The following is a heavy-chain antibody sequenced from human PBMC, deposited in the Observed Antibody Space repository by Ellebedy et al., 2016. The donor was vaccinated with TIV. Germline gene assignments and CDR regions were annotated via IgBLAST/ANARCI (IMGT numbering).Heavy chain of an antibody. CDR3: ARFSGSYGGFDF. V-gene: IGHV5-10-1*01. CDR2: IDPSDSYT. J-gene: IGHJ4*02. CDR1: GYSFSTYW. D-gene: IGHD1-26*01. Sequence: GESLKISCESSGYSFSTYWITWVRQMPGKGLESMGRIDPSDSYTKYSPSFQGHVTMSVDNSINTAYLQWSSLKASDTALYYCARFSGSYGGFDFWGQGTLVTVSS.